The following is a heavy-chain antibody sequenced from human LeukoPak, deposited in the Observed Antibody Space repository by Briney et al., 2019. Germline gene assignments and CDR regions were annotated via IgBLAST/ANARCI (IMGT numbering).Heavy chain of an antibody. Sequence: ASVKVSCKASGYTFTSYAVHWVRQAPGQRLEWMGWINAGNGITKYSQKFQGRVTITRDTSASTAYMELSSLRSEDTAVYYCARSSNWNYVGVDYWGQGTLVTVSS. V-gene: IGHV1-3*01. CDR3: ARSSNWNYVGVDY. J-gene: IGHJ4*02. CDR1: GYTFTSYA. D-gene: IGHD1-7*01. CDR2: INAGNGIT.